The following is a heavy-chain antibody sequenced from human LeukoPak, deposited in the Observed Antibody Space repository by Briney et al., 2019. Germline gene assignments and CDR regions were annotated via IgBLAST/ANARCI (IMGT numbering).Heavy chain of an antibody. J-gene: IGHJ4*02. CDR2: ISYDGSNK. D-gene: IGHD5-18*01. CDR3: ARGDPQLWLLFDY. CDR1: GFTFSSYA. Sequence: PGGSLRLSCAASGFTFSSYAMHWVRQAPGKGLEWVAVISYDGSNKYYADSVKGRFTISRDNSKNTLYLQMNSLRAEDTAVYYCARGDPQLWLLFDYWGQGTLVTVSS. V-gene: IGHV3-30-3*01.